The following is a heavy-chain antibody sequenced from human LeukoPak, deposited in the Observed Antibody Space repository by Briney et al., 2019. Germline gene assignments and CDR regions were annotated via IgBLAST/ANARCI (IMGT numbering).Heavy chain of an antibody. CDR1: GYTFTSYY. J-gene: IGHJ4*02. V-gene: IGHV1-2*02. Sequence: ASVTVSCKASGYTFTSYYMHWVRQAPGQGLDWMGWINPYNGGTTYAQKFQDRVTMTRDTSISTAYMELSRLRSDDTAVYYCARPYCNVRACHDYFDYWGQGTLVTVSS. CDR2: INPYNGGT. CDR3: ARPYCNVRACHDYFDY. D-gene: IGHD2/OR15-2a*01.